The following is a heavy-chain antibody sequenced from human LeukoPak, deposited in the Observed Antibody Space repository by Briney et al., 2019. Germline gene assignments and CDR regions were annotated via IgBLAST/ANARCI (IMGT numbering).Heavy chain of an antibody. Sequence: PSETLSLTCTVSGYSISSGYYWGWIRQAPGKGLEWIGGIYNSGSTYYNPSLKSRVTISVDMSKNQFSLKLSSVTAADTAVYYCAKPYGSGNRDAFDIWGQGTMVTVSS. CDR2: IYNSGST. D-gene: IGHD3-10*01. CDR1: GYSISSGYY. CDR3: AKPYGSGNRDAFDI. J-gene: IGHJ3*02. V-gene: IGHV4-38-2*02.